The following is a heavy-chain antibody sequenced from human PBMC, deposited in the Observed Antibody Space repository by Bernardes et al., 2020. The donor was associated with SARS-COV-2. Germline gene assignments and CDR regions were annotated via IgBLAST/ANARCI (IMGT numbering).Heavy chain of an antibody. J-gene: IGHJ6*02. Sequence: GGSLRLSCAASGFTFSNAWMNWVRQAPGKGLEWVGRIKSKTDGGTTDYAAPVKGRFTISRDDSKNTLYLQMNSLKTEDTAVYYCTTEVWLPIFGVNKDMDVWGQGTTVTVSS. CDR3: TTEVWLPIFGVNKDMDV. V-gene: IGHV3-15*07. CDR1: GFTFSNAW. CDR2: IKSKTDGGTT. D-gene: IGHD3-3*01.